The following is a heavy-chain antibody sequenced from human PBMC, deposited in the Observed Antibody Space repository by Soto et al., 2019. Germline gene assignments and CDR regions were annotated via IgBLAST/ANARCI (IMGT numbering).Heavy chain of an antibody. CDR1: GYTFTGYY. Sequence: GASVKVSCKASGYTFTGYYMHWVRQAPGQGLEWMGWINPNSGGTNYAQKFQGWVTMTRDTSISTAYMELSRLRSDDTAVYYCARGACGSTSCYDPWGQGTLVTVSS. J-gene: IGHJ5*02. D-gene: IGHD2-2*01. V-gene: IGHV1-2*04. CDR2: INPNSGGT. CDR3: ARGACGSTSCYDP.